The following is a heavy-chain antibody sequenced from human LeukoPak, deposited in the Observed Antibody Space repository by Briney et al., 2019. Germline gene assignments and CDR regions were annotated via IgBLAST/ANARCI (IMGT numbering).Heavy chain of an antibody. V-gene: IGHV1-69*13. Sequence: SVKVSCKASGGTFSSYAISWVRQAPGQGLEWTGGIIPIFGTANYAQKFQGRVTITADESTSTAYMELSSLRSEDTAVYYCARDDSIGYYTPLSSWGQGTLVTVSS. CDR2: IIPIFGTA. J-gene: IGHJ5*02. D-gene: IGHD3-22*01. CDR1: GGTFSSYA. CDR3: ARDDSIGYYTPLSS.